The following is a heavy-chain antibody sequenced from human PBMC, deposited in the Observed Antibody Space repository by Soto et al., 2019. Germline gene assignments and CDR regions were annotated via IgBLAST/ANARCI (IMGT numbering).Heavy chain of an antibody. J-gene: IGHJ5*02. CDR1: GGSISSYY. D-gene: IGHD3-9*01. CDR3: ARASDILTGYYGHWFDP. V-gene: IGHV4-59*01. Sequence: QVQLQESGPGLVKPSETLSLTCTVSGGSISSYYWSWIRQPPGKGLEWIGYIYYSGSTNYNPSLKSRVTISVDTSKNQFSLKLSSVTAADTAVYYCARASDILTGYYGHWFDPWGQGTLVTVSS. CDR2: IYYSGST.